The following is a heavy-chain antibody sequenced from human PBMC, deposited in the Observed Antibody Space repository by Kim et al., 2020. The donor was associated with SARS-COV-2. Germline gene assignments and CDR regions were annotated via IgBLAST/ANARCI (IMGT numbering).Heavy chain of an antibody. J-gene: IGHJ5*02. V-gene: IGHV4-39*01. D-gene: IGHD6-13*01. CDR2: IYYSGST. Sequence: SETLSLTCTVSGVSISSSSYYWGWIRQPPGKGLEWIGSIYYSGSTYYNPSLKSRVTISVDTSKNQFSLKLSSVTAADTAVYYCARQEGGSNLNWFDPWVQGTLVTVSS. CDR1: GVSISSSSYY. CDR3: ARQEGGSNLNWFDP.